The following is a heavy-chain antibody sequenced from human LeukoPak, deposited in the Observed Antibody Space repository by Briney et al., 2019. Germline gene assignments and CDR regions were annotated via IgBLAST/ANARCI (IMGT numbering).Heavy chain of an antibody. J-gene: IGHJ4*02. CDR2: IDIGGGTT. V-gene: IGHV3-23*01. Sequence: GGSLRLSCAASGFTVSTYAMSWVRQAPGMGLQLVSAIDIGGGTTYSADSVKGRFTISRDNSKNTLYLQMDSLRAEDTAVYFCAKDYRGSFTDWSQGTLVTVSS. D-gene: IGHD1-26*01. CDR3: AKDYRGSFTD. CDR1: GFTVSTYA.